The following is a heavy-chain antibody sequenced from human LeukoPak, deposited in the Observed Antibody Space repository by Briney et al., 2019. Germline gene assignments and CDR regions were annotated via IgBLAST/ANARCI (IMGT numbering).Heavy chain of an antibody. J-gene: IGHJ4*02. CDR2: INSDGSWT. D-gene: IGHD3-3*01. CDR3: ARVWSDCYVTNCHISEY. CDR1: GNYW. Sequence: GGSLRLSCAASGNYWMHWVRQAPGKGLVWVSHINSDGSWTSYADSVRGRFTISRDDAKNSLFLQMNSLRAEDTAVYYCARVWSDCYVTNCHISEYWGQGTLVTVSS. V-gene: IGHV3-74*01.